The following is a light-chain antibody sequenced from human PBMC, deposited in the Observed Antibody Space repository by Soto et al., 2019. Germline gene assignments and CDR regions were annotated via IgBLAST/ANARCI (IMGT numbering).Light chain of an antibody. CDR1: QSVSSSE. V-gene: IGKV3-20*01. J-gene: IGKJ4*01. Sequence: EIVWTQSPGTLSLSTGETDTLSCRASQSVSSSELAWYQQKPDQAPRLLVYAASSRATGIPDMFSGSGSGTDFTLTISRLEPEDCAVYYWQHYGTSPPLPFGGGTKVEIK. CDR2: AAS. CDR3: QHYGTSPPLP.